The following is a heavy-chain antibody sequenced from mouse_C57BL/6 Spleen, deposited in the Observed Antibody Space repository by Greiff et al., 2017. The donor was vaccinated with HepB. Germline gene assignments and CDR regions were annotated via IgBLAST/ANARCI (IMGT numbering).Heavy chain of an antibody. CDR2: IDPSDSET. Sequence: QVQLQQPGAELVRPGSSVKLSCKASGYTFTSYWMHWVKQRPIQGLEWIGNIDPSDSETHYNQKFKDKATLTVDKSSSTAYMQLSSLTSEDSAVYDCARLGGFYAMDYWGQGTSVTVSS. J-gene: IGHJ4*01. CDR3: ARLGGFYAMDY. V-gene: IGHV1-52*01. CDR1: GYTFTSYW.